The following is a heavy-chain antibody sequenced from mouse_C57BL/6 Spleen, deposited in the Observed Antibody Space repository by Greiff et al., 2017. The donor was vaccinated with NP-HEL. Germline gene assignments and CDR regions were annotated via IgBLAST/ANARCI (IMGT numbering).Heavy chain of an antibody. J-gene: IGHJ2*01. V-gene: IGHV1-81*01. CDR1: GYTFTSYG. CDR2: IYPRSGNT. D-gene: IGHD1-1*01. CDR3: ARSNYGSSYFDY. Sequence: QVQLQQSGAELARPGASVKLSCKASGYTFTSYGISWVKQRPGQGLEWIGEIYPRSGNTYYNEKFKGKATLTADKSSSTAYMELRSLTSEYSAVYFCARSNYGSSYFDYWGQGTTLTVSS.